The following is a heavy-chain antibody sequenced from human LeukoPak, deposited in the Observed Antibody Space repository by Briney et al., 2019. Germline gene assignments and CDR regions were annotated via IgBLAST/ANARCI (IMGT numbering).Heavy chain of an antibody. CDR3: ATAPGYCSSTSCPPDY. Sequence: SETLSLTCTVSGYSISSGYYWGWIRQPPGKGLEWIGSIYRSGSTYYNPSLKSRVTISVDTSKNQFSLKLSSVTAADTAVYYCATAPGYCSSTSCPPDYWGQGTLVTVSS. CDR1: GYSISSGYY. J-gene: IGHJ4*02. CDR2: IYRSGST. D-gene: IGHD2-2*01. V-gene: IGHV4-38-2*02.